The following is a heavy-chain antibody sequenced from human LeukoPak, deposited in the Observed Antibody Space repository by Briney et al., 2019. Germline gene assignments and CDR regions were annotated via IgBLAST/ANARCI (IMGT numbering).Heavy chain of an antibody. Sequence: GGSLRLSCAASGFTFSSYAMSWVRQAPGKGLEWVSAISGSGGSTYYADSVKGRFTISRDNSKNTLYLQMNSLRAEDTAVYYCAKDLSSYYDSGGYYEYWGQGTLVTVSS. J-gene: IGHJ4*02. CDR1: GFTFSSYA. CDR2: ISGSGGST. CDR3: AKDLSSYYDSGGYYEY. D-gene: IGHD3-22*01. V-gene: IGHV3-23*01.